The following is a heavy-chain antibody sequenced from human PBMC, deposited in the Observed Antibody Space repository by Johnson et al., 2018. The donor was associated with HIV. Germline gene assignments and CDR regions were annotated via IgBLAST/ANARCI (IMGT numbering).Heavy chain of an antibody. CDR2: IYASGDK. Sequence: VQLVESGGDLVQPGGSLRLSCAASGFTVSNNYVSWVRQAPGKGLEWVSVIYASGDKYQAASVKGRFTISRDNAKNSLYLKMNSLRAEYTALYYCANALEWASSDHSPHDAFDIWGQGTMVTVSS. D-gene: IGHD6-6*01. CDR3: ANALEWASSDHSPHDAFDI. V-gene: IGHV3-66*02. J-gene: IGHJ3*02. CDR1: GFTVSNNY.